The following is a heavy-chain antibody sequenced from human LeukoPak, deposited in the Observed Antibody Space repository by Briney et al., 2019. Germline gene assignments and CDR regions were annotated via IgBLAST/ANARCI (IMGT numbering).Heavy chain of an antibody. D-gene: IGHD1-26*01. V-gene: IGHV1-2*02. CDR2: INPNSGGT. CDR3: ARALYSGSYLEPYYYYMDV. Sequence: GASVKVSCKASGYTFTGYYMHWVRQAPGQGLEWMGWINPNSGGTNYAQKFQGRVTMTRDTSISTAYMELSRLRSDDTAVYYCARALYSGSYLEPYYYYMDVWGKGTTVTVSS. J-gene: IGHJ6*03. CDR1: GYTFTGYY.